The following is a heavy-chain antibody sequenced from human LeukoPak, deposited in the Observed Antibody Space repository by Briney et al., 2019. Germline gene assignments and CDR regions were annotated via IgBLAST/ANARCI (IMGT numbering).Heavy chain of an antibody. D-gene: IGHD5-24*01. CDR2: INMYTANP. CDR1: GYTFTRYA. CDR3: ARHDNDGDFDY. J-gene: IGHJ4*02. Sequence: GASVKVSCKASGYTFTRYAINWLRQAPGQGLEWMGWINMYTANPAYAQGFTERFVFSLDTSVTTAYLQISNLKTEDTAVYYCARHDNDGDFDYWGQGTLLTVSS. V-gene: IGHV7-4-1*02.